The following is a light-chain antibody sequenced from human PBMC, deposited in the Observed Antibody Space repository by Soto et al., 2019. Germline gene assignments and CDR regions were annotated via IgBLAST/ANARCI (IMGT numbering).Light chain of an antibody. CDR2: GSS. CDR1: ENVGTN. V-gene: IGKV3D-15*01. J-gene: IGKJ4*01. Sequence: IVMTQSPATLSVSPGEGVTLSCRASENVGTNLAWYQQKPGQAPRLLMYGSSTRATSIPATFSGSGSGTEFTLTISSLQSEESAVYYCQQYNNWGLSFGGGTRVEIK. CDR3: QQYNNWGLS.